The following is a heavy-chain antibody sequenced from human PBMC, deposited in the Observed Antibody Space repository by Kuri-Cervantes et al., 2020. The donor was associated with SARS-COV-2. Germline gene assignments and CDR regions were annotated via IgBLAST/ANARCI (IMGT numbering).Heavy chain of an antibody. CDR1: GFSLSTSGMR. CDR3: ARGSGSTFDAFDI. CDR2: IDWDDDR. J-gene: IGHJ3*02. V-gene: IGHV2-70*04. Sequence: GPTLVKPTQTLTLTCTFSGFSLSTSGMRGSWIRQPPGKALESLARIDWDDDRFYSTSLKTRLTISKDTSKNQVVLTMTNMDPVDTATYYCARGSGSTFDAFDIWGQGTMVTVSS. D-gene: IGHD3-3*01.